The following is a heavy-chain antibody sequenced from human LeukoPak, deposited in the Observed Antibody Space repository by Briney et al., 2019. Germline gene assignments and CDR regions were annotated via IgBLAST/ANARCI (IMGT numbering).Heavy chain of an antibody. Sequence: GGSLRLSCAASGFTFSNTWMHWVRQAPGKGLVWVSLIKSDGRNPTYADSVKGRFTISRDNAKNSLYLQMNSLRAEDTALYYCAKAANSLFYWYFDLWGRGTRVTVSS. CDR1: GFTFSNTW. CDR2: IKSDGRNP. CDR3: AKAANSLFYWYFDL. D-gene: IGHD7-27*01. J-gene: IGHJ2*01. V-gene: IGHV3-74*01.